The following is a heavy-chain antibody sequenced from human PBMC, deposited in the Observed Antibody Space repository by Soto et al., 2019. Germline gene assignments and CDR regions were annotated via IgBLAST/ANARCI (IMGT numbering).Heavy chain of an antibody. V-gene: IGHV3-7*03. D-gene: IGHD1-26*01. Sequence: VLLVESGGGLVQPGGSLRLSCAASGFTFSKYWLNWVRQAPGIGLEWVANINQDGSEKYYVDSVKGRFTISRDNAKNSLFLQVNGVRADDTAVYYCATSGFNKGGMDVWGQGTTVTVSS. CDR2: INQDGSEK. CDR1: GFTFSKYW. CDR3: ATSGFNKGGMDV. J-gene: IGHJ6*02.